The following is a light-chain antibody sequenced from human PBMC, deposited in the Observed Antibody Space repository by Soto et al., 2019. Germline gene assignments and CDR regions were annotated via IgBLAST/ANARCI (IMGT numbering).Light chain of an antibody. Sequence: QAVVTQPASVSGSPGQPITISCTGTSSDVGGYNYVSWHQQHPGKAPKVMIYDVSNRPSGVSNRFSGSKSGNTASLTISGLQAEDEADYYCNSYTTSSTYVFGTGTKVTVL. V-gene: IGLV2-14*01. CDR2: DVS. J-gene: IGLJ1*01. CDR1: SSDVGGYNY. CDR3: NSYTTSSTYV.